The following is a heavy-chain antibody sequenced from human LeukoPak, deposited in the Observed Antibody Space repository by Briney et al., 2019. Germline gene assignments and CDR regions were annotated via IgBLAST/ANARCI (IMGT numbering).Heavy chain of an antibody. CDR1: GFTFSSYV. J-gene: IGHJ4*02. CDR3: AKEGQWQLLIVDG. V-gene: IGHV3-30*02. CDR2: IRYDGSNK. Sequence: PGWSLRLSRAASGFTFSSYVMHWVRQAPGRGRAWVEFIRYDGSNKYYADSVKGRFTISRDNSKNTLYLQMTSVRPEDTAVYSCAKEGQWQLLIVDGWGQGTMVTVSS. D-gene: IGHD6-19*01.